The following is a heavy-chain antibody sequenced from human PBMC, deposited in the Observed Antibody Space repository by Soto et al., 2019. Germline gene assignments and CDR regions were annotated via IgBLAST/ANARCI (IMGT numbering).Heavy chain of an antibody. CDR1: GFTFSSYA. Sequence: GGSLRLSCAASGFTFSSYAMSWVRQAPGKGLEWVSAISGSGGSTYYADSVKGRFTISRDNSKNTLYLQMNSLRAEDTAVYYCAKDLEVGATIPQLAFDYWGQGTLVTVSS. J-gene: IGHJ4*02. V-gene: IGHV3-23*01. CDR2: ISGSGGST. CDR3: AKDLEVGATIPQLAFDY. D-gene: IGHD1-26*01.